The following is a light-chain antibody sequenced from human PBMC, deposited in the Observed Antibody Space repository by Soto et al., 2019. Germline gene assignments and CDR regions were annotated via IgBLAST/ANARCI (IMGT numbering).Light chain of an antibody. CDR2: AAS. J-gene: IGKJ4*01. Sequence: IKLTQSPSSLSASVGDRVTITCRASQGISSYLAWYQQKPWKAPKLLIYAASTLQSGVRSTFSGSGSGGAYSLTISSLQLADFATDYYRQLYSDPHTFGGGSKVEIK. CDR3: RQLYSDPHT. V-gene: IGKV1-9*01. CDR1: QGISSY.